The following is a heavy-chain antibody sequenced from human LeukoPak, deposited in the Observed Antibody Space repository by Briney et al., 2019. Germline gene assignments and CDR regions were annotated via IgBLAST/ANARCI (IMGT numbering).Heavy chain of an antibody. CDR2: INHSGST. D-gene: IGHD6-6*01. V-gene: IGHV4-34*01. CDR1: GGSFSGYY. J-gene: IGHJ6*03. Sequence: SETQSLTCAVYGGSFSGYYWSWIRQPPGKGLEWVGEINHSGSTNYNPSLKSRVTISVETSKNQFSLKIGSVTAADTAVYFCARGLYGSSPRSYYYYYYMDVGAKGTRVTVS. CDR3: ARGLYGSSPRSYYYYYYMDV.